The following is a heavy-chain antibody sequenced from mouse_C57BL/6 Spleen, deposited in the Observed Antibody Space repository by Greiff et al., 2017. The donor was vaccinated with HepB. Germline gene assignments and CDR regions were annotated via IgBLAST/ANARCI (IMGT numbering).Heavy chain of an antibody. J-gene: IGHJ3*01. Sequence: EVHLVESGGGLVKPGGSLKLSCAASGFTFSSYAMSWVRQTPEKRLEWVATISDGGSYTYYPDNVKGRFTISRDNAENNLYLQMSHLKSEDTAMYYCARGVPWFAYWGQGTPVTVSA. CDR1: GFTFSSYA. CDR3: ARGVPWFAY. V-gene: IGHV5-4*01. CDR2: ISDGGSYT.